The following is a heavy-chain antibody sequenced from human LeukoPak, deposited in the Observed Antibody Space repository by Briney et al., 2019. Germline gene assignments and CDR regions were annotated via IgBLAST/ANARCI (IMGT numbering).Heavy chain of an antibody. CDR3: ARVVTPRSAWFDP. CDR2: IYYSGST. J-gene: IGHJ5*02. Sequence: SETLSLTCTVSGGSMSPYHWGWIRQPPGKGLEWTGYIYYSGSTNYNPSLKSRVTISVDTSKNQFSLKLSSVTAADTAVYYCARVVTPRSAWFDPWGQGTLVTVSS. D-gene: IGHD4-4*01. V-gene: IGHV4-59*12. CDR1: GGSMSPYH.